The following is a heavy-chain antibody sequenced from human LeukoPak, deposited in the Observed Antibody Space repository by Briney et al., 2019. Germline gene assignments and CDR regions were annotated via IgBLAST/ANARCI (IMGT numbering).Heavy chain of an antibody. V-gene: IGHV5-51*01. CDR1: GYSFSSYW. CDR3: ARLRAVRYFEQAYYYYYGMDV. Sequence: GESLKISCKGSGYSFSSYWIGWVRQMPGKGLEWMGIIYPGDSDTRYSPSFQGQVTISADKSISTAYLQRSSLKASDTAMYYCARLRAVRYFEQAYYYYYGMDVWGQGTTVTVSS. D-gene: IGHD3-9*01. CDR2: IYPGDSDT. J-gene: IGHJ6*02.